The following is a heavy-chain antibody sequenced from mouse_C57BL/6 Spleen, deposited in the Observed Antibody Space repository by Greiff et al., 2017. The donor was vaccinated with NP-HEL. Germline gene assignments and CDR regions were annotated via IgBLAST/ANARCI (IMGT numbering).Heavy chain of an antibody. D-gene: IGHD2-3*01. Sequence: QVQLQQSGAELARPGASVKLSCKASGYTFTSYGISWVKQRTGQGLEWIGEIYPRSGNTYYNEKFKGKATLTADKSYSTAYMELRSLTSEDSAVYFGARGDYDGYPFDYWGQGTTLTVSS. J-gene: IGHJ2*01. CDR2: IYPRSGNT. CDR3: ARGDYDGYPFDY. V-gene: IGHV1-81*01. CDR1: GYTFTSYG.